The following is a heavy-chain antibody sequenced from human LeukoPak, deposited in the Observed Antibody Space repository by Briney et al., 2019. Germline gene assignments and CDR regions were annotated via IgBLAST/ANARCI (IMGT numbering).Heavy chain of an antibody. CDR2: IKQDGSEK. CDR3: AGGTGFIIKD. CDR1: GFTFSLYW. J-gene: IGHJ4*02. D-gene: IGHD3-9*01. Sequence: QPGGSLRLSCAASGFTFSLYWMNWARRAPGKGLEWVANIKQDGSEKNYVDSVKGRFTISRDNAKNSLYLQMNNLRVEDTAMYYCAGGTGFIIKDWGQGTLVTVSS. V-gene: IGHV3-7*03.